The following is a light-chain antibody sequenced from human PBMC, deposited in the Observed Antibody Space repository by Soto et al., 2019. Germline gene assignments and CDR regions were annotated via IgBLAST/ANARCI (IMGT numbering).Light chain of an antibody. CDR1: HSINTF. J-gene: IGKJ1*01. CDR3: QQGRM. CDR2: DAS. V-gene: IGKV3-11*01. Sequence: EIVLTQSPVTLSLSPGERATLSFRASHSINTFLAWSQQKPGQAPLLLIYDASDRATGIPDRFSGSGSGTDFTLTISSLEPEDFAVYDCQQGRMFGQGTKVEIK.